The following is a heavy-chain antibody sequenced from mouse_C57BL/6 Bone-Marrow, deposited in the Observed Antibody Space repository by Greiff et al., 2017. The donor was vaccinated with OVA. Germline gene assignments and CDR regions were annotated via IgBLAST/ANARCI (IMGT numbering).Heavy chain of an antibody. CDR3: ATYYYGSSPYYAMDY. Sequence: EVKLMESGPGLVKPSQSLSLTCSVTGYSITSGYYWNWIRQFPGNKLEWMGYISYDGSNNYNPSLKNRISITRDTSKNQLFLKLNSVTTEDTATYYCATYYYGSSPYYAMDYWGQGTSVTVSS. J-gene: IGHJ4*01. D-gene: IGHD1-1*01. CDR1: GYSITSGYY. V-gene: IGHV3-6*01. CDR2: ISYDGSN.